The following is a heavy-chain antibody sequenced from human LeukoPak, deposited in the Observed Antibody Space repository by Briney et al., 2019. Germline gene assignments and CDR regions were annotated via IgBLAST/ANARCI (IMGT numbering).Heavy chain of an antibody. CDR3: AKGKRTFTYGPPDY. CDR2: ISDDGSNK. J-gene: IGHJ4*02. Sequence: PGTSLRLSCVASGFSFSNNAMHWVRQAPGKGLEWVAVISDDGSNKYYVDSVKGRFAISRDNSINTLYLQVNSLRLEDTAVYYCAKGKRTFTYGPPDYWGQGTLVTVSS. CDR1: GFSFSNNA. D-gene: IGHD3-10*01. V-gene: IGHV3-30*18.